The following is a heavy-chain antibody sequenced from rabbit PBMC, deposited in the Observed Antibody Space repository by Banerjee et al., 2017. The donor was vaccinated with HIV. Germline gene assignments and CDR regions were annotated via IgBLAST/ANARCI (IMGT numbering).Heavy chain of an antibody. J-gene: IGHJ4*01. CDR3: ARYDTYGAAAYANL. D-gene: IGHD6-1*01. CDR1: GFSFSSGFV. Sequence: QEQLEASGGDLVKPEGSLTLTCTASGFSFSSGFVMCWVRQAPGKGLEWIACINTSSGNTVYASWAKGRFTISKTSSTTVTLQMTSLTAADTATYFCARYDTYGAAAYANLWGQGTLVTV. CDR2: INTSSGNT. V-gene: IGHV1S45*01.